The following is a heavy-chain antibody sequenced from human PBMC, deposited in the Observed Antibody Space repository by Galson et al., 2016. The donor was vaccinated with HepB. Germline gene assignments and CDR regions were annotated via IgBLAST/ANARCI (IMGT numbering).Heavy chain of an antibody. Sequence: SVKVSCKASGYTFTSYGINWVRRAPGQGLEWMGWISAYNGNTNYAQNFKGRVTMTTDTSTFTAYMELRSLRSDDTAVYYCARDPAPAAPRNWFDPWGQGTLVTVSS. J-gene: IGHJ5*02. D-gene: IGHD2-2*01. V-gene: IGHV1-18*01. CDR2: ISAYNGNT. CDR3: ARDPAPAAPRNWFDP. CDR1: GYTFTSYG.